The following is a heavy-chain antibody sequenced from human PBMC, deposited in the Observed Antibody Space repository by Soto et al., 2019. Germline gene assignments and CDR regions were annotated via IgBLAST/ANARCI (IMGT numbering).Heavy chain of an antibody. J-gene: IGHJ5*02. CDR1: GYTFTSYA. CDR3: ARIVGADRRWFDP. Sequence: ASVKVSCKASGYTFTSYAMHWVRQAPGQRLEWMGWINAGNGNTKYSQKFQGRVTITRDTSASTAYMELSSLRSDDTAVYYCARIVGADRRWFDPWGQGTLVTVSS. CDR2: INAGNGNT. V-gene: IGHV1-3*01. D-gene: IGHD1-26*01.